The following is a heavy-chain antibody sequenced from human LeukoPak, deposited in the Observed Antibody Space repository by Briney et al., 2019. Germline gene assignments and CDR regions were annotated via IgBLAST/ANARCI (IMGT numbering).Heavy chain of an antibody. Sequence: ASVKVSCKASGYTFTDLYIHWVRQAPGRGLEWMGFIRSNTGGTSYAQKFQGRVTMTRDTSISTAYMELSGLTSDDTAVYFCARHNYDFDFDYWGQGTLVTVSS. D-gene: IGHD4-11*01. CDR1: GYTFTDLY. J-gene: IGHJ4*02. CDR3: ARHNYDFDFDY. CDR2: IRSNTGGT. V-gene: IGHV1-2*02.